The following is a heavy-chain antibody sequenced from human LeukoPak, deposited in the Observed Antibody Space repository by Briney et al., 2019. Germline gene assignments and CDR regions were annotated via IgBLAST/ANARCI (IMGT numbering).Heavy chain of an antibody. CDR1: GLTFSSYG. CDR3: AKMQGCDY. CDR2: ITGDGTTT. D-gene: IGHD6-19*01. V-gene: IGHV3-23*01. Sequence: GGSLRLSCEASGLTFSSYGMSWVRQAPGKGLQWVSAITGDGTTTYYADSVKGRFTISRDNSKNMLYLQMSSLRAEDTAVYYCAKMQGCDYWGQGTLVPVSS. J-gene: IGHJ4*02.